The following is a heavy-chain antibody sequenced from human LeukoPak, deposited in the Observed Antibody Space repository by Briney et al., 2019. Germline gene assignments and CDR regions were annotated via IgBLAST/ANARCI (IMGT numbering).Heavy chain of an antibody. Sequence: SETLSLTCTVSGGSIDGYYWTWIRQPPGKGLEWIAYIFYSASTNYNPSLKSRATITVDTSRTQFSLKLRSVTAADMAVYYCARGRASGGYPHFDSWGQGIQVTVSS. CDR2: IFYSAST. D-gene: IGHD6-19*01. CDR3: ARGRASGGYPHFDS. J-gene: IGHJ4*02. V-gene: IGHV4-59*01. CDR1: GGSIDGYY.